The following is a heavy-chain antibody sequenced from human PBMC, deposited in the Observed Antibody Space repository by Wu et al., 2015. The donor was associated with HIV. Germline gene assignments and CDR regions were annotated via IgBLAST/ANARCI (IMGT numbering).Heavy chain of an antibody. Sequence: QVQLVQSGAEVKKPGAPVKVSCKASGYTFTGYNMHWVRQAPGQGLEWMGWINPNNGDTNYAQKFQGRVTMTRDTSISTAYMELRRLRSDDTAVYYCARGITMLRDWGQGTLVTVSS. J-gene: IGHJ4*02. CDR3: ARGITMLRD. CDR2: INPNNGDT. CDR1: GYTFTGYN. D-gene: IGHD3-10*01. V-gene: IGHV1-2*02.